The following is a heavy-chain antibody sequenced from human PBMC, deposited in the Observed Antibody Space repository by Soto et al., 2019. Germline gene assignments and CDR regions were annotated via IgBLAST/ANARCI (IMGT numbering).Heavy chain of an antibody. CDR2: VNPILSMS. Sequence: QVQLVQSGAEVKSAGSSVKVSCKASGDTFNFYSINWVRQAPGLGLEWVGRVNPILSMSNYAQRFQGRVTMTADKPTGVAYMELRSLRSEGTAIYYCASNLGWGDRAVGSWGEG. D-gene: IGHD3-16*01. CDR1: GDTFNFYS. J-gene: IGHJ5*02. V-gene: IGHV1-69*02. CDR3: ASNLGWGDRAVGS.